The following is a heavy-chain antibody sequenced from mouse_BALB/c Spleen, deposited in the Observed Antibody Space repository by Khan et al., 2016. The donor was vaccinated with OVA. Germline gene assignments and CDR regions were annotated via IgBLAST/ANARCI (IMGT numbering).Heavy chain of an antibody. D-gene: IGHD1-3*01. J-gene: IGHJ3*01. CDR2: MIYSGYT. V-gene: IGHV3-8*02. CDR3: SRSTYKYAFAY. CDR1: GDSITSGF. Sequence: EVQLQESGPSLVQPSQTLSLTCSVTGDSITSGFWSWVRQFPGNKLEYMGYMIYSGYTYYNPSLKGRFSITRQTSKNKYYLQLNSVTTEDTSTYYCSRSTYKYAFAYWGQGALVTVSA.